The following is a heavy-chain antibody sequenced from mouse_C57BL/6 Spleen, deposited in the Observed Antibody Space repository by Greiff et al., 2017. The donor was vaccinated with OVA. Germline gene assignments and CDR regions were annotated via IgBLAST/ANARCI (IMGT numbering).Heavy chain of an antibody. V-gene: IGHV5-4*03. CDR3: ARGGGYDYAMDY. CDR1: GFTFSSYA. Sequence: DVKLVESGGGLVKPGGSLKLSCAASGFTFSSYAMSWVRQTPEKRLEWVATISDGGSYTYYPDNVKGRFTISRDNAKNNLYLQMSHLKSEDTAMYYCARGGGYDYAMDYWGQGTSVTVSS. J-gene: IGHJ4*01. CDR2: ISDGGSYT. D-gene: IGHD2-2*01.